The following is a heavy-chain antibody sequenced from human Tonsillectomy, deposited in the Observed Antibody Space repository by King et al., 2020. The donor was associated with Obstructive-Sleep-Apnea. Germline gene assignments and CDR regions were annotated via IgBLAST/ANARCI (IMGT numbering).Heavy chain of an antibody. CDR2: ISYDATDK. Sequence: VQLVESGGGVVQPGRSLRLSCAASGFTFSSYGMHWVRQAPGKGLEWVAVISYDATDKYYADSVKGRFTISRDNSKNTLYLQMNSLRPEDTAVYYCAKDRIAAAVGPYYFDYWGQGTLVTVSS. D-gene: IGHD6-13*01. J-gene: IGHJ4*02. V-gene: IGHV3-30*18. CDR3: AKDRIAAAVGPYYFDY. CDR1: GFTFSSYG.